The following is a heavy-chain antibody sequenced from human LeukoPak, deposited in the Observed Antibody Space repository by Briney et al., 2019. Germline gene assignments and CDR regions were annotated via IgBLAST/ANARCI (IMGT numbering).Heavy chain of an antibody. CDR1: GFTFSSYA. J-gene: IGHJ1*01. CDR3: AKDGVYYDSSTYYYAPPEYFQH. D-gene: IGHD3-22*01. V-gene: IGHV3-23*01. CDR2: ISGSGGST. Sequence: GGSLRLSCAASGFTFSSYAMSWVHQAPGKGLEWVSAISGSGGSTYYADSVKGRFTISRDNSKNTLYLQMNSLRAEDTAVYYCAKDGVYYDSSTYYYAPPEYFQHWGQGTLVTVSS.